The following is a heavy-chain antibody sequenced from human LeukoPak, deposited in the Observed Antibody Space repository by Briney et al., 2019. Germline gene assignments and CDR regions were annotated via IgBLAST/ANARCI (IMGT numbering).Heavy chain of an antibody. CDR2: INPKSGGT. V-gene: IGHV1-2*02. J-gene: IGHJ3*02. D-gene: IGHD3-3*01. CDR1: GYTFPDYF. Sequence: ASVKVSCKASGYTFPDYFMNWVRQAPGQGLEWMGWINPKSGGTVYAQKFQGRVTMTRDTSSSTAYMELSRLRFDDTVVYYCARGARITIFGVVMANDAFDIWGQGTMVTVSS. CDR3: ARGARITIFGVVMANDAFDI.